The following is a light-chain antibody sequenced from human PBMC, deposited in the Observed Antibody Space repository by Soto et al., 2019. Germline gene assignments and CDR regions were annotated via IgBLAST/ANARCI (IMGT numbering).Light chain of an antibody. Sequence: DIHMTQSTSSLCASVGDRVAITCRASQSISSWLAWYQQKPGKAPKLLIYKASSLESGVPSRFSGSGSGTDFTLTISSLEPEDFAVYYCQQRSNWPPITFGQGTRLEIK. CDR2: KAS. CDR3: QQRSNWPPIT. J-gene: IGKJ5*01. V-gene: IGKV1-5*03. CDR1: QSISSW.